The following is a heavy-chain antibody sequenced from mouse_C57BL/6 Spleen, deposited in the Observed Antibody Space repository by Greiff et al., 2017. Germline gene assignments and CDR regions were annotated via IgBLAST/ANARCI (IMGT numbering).Heavy chain of an antibody. V-gene: IGHV1-39*01. D-gene: IGHD1-1*01. Sequence: EVQLQQPGPELVKPGASVKISCKASGYSFTDYNMNWVKQSNGKSLEWIGVINPNYGTTSYNQKFKGKATLTVDQSSSTAYMQLNSLTSEDSAVYYCANYYGSSSHWYFDVWGTGTTVTVSS. CDR2: INPNYGTT. J-gene: IGHJ1*03. CDR1: GYSFTDYN. CDR3: ANYYGSSSHWYFDV.